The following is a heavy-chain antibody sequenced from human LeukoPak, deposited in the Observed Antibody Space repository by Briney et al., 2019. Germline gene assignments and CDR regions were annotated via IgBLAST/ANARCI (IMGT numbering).Heavy chain of an antibody. Sequence: SETLSLTCTVSGGSISSSSNYWGWIRQPPGKGLGWIGNIYHSGNTYYNPSLKSRVTISVDTSKNQFSLKLSSVTAADTAVYYCARGDLAAAGTATVYYMDVWGKGTTVTVSS. D-gene: IGHD6-13*01. CDR1: GGSISSSSNY. CDR2: IYHSGNT. J-gene: IGHJ6*03. CDR3: ARGDLAAAGTATVYYMDV. V-gene: IGHV4-39*07.